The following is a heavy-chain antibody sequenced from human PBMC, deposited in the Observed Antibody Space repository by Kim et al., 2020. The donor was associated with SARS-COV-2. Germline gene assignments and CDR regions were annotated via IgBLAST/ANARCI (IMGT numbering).Heavy chain of an antibody. D-gene: IGHD6-13*01. CDR3: AKGRLAAAGTAES. J-gene: IGHJ5*02. V-gene: IGHV3-23*01. Sequence: GGSLRLSCAASGFTFSSYAMSWVRQAPGKGLEWVSTISGSGGSTYYADSVKGRFTISRDKSKNTLCLQMNSLRAEDTAVYYCAKGRLAAAGTAESWGQGTLVTVSS. CDR2: ISGSGGST. CDR1: GFTFSSYA.